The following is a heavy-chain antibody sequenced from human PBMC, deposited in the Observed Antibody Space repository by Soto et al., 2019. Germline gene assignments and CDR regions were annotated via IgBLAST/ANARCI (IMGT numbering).Heavy chain of an antibody. D-gene: IGHD3-16*01. Sequence: GSRSLSCAASGFPFSDSAIGWVRRAPGKGLEWVSSISASGYSTYYADSVKGRFTISRDTSKNTLYLQTNSLRAEDTAMYYCAKMGRDAYKPIDSWGQGSLVTVSS. CDR1: GFPFSDSA. J-gene: IGHJ4*02. CDR2: ISASGYST. CDR3: AKMGRDAYKPIDS. V-gene: IGHV3-23*01.